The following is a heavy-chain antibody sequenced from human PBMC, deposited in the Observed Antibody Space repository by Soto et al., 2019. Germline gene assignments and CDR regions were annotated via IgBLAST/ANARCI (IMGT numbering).Heavy chain of an antibody. V-gene: IGHV3-23*01. CDR3: ARWQRAYYYDSSGYPDY. CDR2: ISGSGGST. CDR1: GFTISSYA. D-gene: IGHD3-22*01. Sequence: PGGSLRLSCAASGFTISSYAMSRVRQAPGKGLEWVSAISGSGGSTYYADSVKGRFTISRDNSKNTLYLQMNSLRAEDAAVYYCARWQRAYYYDSSGYPDYWGQGTLVTVSS. J-gene: IGHJ4*02.